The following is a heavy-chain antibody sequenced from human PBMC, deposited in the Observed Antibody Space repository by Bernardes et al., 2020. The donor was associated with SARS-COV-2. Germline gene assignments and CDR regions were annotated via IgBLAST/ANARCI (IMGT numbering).Heavy chain of an antibody. CDR1: GASSSGATFY. J-gene: IGHJ5*02. CDR2: IYSSGNT. CDR3: ARPNMIFGVVGWFDP. D-gene: IGHD3-3*01. V-gene: IGHV4-39*01. Sequence: SETLSLTRTVSGASSSGATFYWGWIRQPPGKGLEWIGNIYSSGNTYYNPSLKSRVTISVSTSKNQFSLKLRSVTAADTAVYYCARPNMIFGVVGWFDPWGQGTLVTVSS.